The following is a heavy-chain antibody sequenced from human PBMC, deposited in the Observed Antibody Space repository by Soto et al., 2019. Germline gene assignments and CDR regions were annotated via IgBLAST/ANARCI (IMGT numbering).Heavy chain of an antibody. Sequence: SETLSLTCTVSGGSISSGDYYWSWIRQPPGKGLEWIGYIYYSGSTYYNPSLKSRVTISVDTSKNQFSLKLSSVTAAGTAVYYCARVYDSSGYLIDYWGQGTLVTVSS. CDR1: GGSISSGDYY. CDR3: ARVYDSSGYLIDY. CDR2: IYYSGST. J-gene: IGHJ4*02. D-gene: IGHD3-22*01. V-gene: IGHV4-30-4*01.